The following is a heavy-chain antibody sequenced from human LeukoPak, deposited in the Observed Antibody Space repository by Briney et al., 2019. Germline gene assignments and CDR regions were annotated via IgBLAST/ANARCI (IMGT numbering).Heavy chain of an antibody. J-gene: IGHJ4*02. CDR3: ASQTWIQLWSY. D-gene: IGHD5-18*01. Sequence: PSETLSLTCTVSGYSISSGYYWGWIRQPPGKGLEWIGSIYHSGSTNYNPSLKSRVTISVDTSKNQFSLKLSSVTAADTAVYYCASQTWIQLWSYWGQGTLVTVSS. V-gene: IGHV4-38-2*02. CDR2: IYHSGST. CDR1: GYSISSGYY.